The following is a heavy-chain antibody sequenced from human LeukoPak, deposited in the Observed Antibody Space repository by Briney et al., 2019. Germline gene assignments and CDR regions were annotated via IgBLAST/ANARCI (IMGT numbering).Heavy chain of an antibody. Sequence: GGSLRLSCAASGITFSSYWMSWVRQAPGKGLEWVANIKQDGSENYYVDSVKGRFTIYRDNAKNSLYLQMNSLRPEDTAVYYCARDSRGTTFDYWGQGTLVTVSS. J-gene: IGHJ4*02. CDR3: ARDSRGTTFDY. D-gene: IGHD3-16*01. CDR1: GITFSSYW. V-gene: IGHV3-7*01. CDR2: IKQDGSEN.